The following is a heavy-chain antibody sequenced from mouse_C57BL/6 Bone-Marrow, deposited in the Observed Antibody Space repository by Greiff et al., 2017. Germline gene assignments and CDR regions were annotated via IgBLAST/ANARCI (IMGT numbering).Heavy chain of an antibody. CDR1: GYSITSGYY. CDR3: ARRGYETFAD. Sequence: EVKLMESGPGLVKPSQSLSLTCSVTGYSITSGYYWNWIRQFPGNKLEWMGYISYDGSNNYNPSLKNRISITRDTSKNQFFLKLNSVTTEDTATYYCARRGYETFADWGQGTLVTVSA. V-gene: IGHV3-6*01. CDR2: ISYDGSN. J-gene: IGHJ3*01. D-gene: IGHD2-10*02.